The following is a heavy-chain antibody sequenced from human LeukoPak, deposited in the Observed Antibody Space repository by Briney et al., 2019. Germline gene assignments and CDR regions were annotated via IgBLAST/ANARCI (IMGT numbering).Heavy chain of an antibody. Sequence: GRSLRLSCAASGFTFSSYGMHWVRQAPGKGLEWVAVIWYDGSNKYYADSVKGRFTISRDNSKNTLYLQMNSLRAVDTAVYYCARDHEGRFDYWGQGTLVTVSS. V-gene: IGHV3-33*01. CDR3: ARDHEGRFDY. CDR1: GFTFSSYG. CDR2: IWYDGSNK. D-gene: IGHD3-10*01. J-gene: IGHJ4*02.